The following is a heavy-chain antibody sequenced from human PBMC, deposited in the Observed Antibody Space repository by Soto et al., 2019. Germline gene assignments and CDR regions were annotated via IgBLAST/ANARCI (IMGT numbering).Heavy chain of an antibody. CDR1: GGSFSGYY. D-gene: IGHD3-10*01. CDR3: AGGLVTVVRGILNWFDP. CDR2: IDQSGST. J-gene: IGHJ5*02. Sequence: QVQLQQWGAGLLKSSETLSLTCAVYGGSFSGYYWNWLRQPPGEGLEWIGKIDQSGSTNYNPSLKSRITMAVDTSSSQFSLKLTSVTATDTAVYYCAGGLVTVVRGILNWFDPWGQGTLVTVSS. V-gene: IGHV4-34*01.